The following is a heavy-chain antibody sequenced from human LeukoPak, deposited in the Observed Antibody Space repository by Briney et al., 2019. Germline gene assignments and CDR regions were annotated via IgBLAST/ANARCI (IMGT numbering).Heavy chain of an antibody. CDR1: GGSISSGGYF. CDR3: ARAPSVMITFGGAPI. Sequence: SETLSLTCTVSGGSISSGGYFWSWIRQHPGKGLEWIGYIYYSGSTYYNPSLKSRVSISVDTSKNQFSLKLSSVTATDTAVYYCARAPSVMITFGGAPIWGQGTLVTVSS. V-gene: IGHV4-31*03. J-gene: IGHJ4*02. D-gene: IGHD3-16*01. CDR2: IYYSGST.